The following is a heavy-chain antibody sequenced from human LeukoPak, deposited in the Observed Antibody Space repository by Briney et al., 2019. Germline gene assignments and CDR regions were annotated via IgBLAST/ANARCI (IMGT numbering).Heavy chain of an antibody. Sequence: GGSLRLSCAASGFTFSSYAMSWVRQAPGKGLEWVSTINSHGDSTYYADSVRGRFTISRSNSRNTLYLQMSTLRAEDTAVYYCATSSTLIVVVPTAIRDYWGQGTLVTVSS. CDR2: INSHGDST. CDR3: ATSSTLIVVVPTAIRDY. V-gene: IGHV3-23*01. D-gene: IGHD2-2*02. CDR1: GFTFSSYA. J-gene: IGHJ4*02.